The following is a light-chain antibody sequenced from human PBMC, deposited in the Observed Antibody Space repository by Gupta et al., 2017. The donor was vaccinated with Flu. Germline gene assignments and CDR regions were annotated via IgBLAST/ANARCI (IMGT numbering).Light chain of an antibody. V-gene: IGLV2-11*01. J-gene: IGLJ3*02. CDR1: SSDVGGYNY. CDR2: DVS. Sequence: QSALTQPRSVSGSPGQSVTISCTGTSSDVGGYNYVSWYQQHPGKAPKLMIYDVSNWPSGVPDRFSGSKSGNTAYLTISGLQAEDYSYDSCCSYAGGPWVFGGGTKLTVL. CDR3: CSYAGGPWV.